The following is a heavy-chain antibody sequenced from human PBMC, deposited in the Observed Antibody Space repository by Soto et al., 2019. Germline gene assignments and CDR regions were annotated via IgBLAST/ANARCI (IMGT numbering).Heavy chain of an antibody. CDR1: GFTFDDYD. Sequence: LRLSCAASGFTFDDYDMHWVRQAPGKGLEWVSGISWNSGSIGYAGSVKGRFTISRDNAKNSLYLQMNSLRAEDTALYYCAKVSDDYIWGSYAFDIWGQGTMVTVSS. J-gene: IGHJ3*02. V-gene: IGHV3-9*01. D-gene: IGHD3-16*01. CDR2: ISWNSGSI. CDR3: AKVSDDYIWGSYAFDI.